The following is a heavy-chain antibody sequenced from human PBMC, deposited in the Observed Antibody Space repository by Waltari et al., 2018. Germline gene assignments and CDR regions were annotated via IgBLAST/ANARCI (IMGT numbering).Heavy chain of an antibody. D-gene: IGHD4-4*01. CDR3: AKAVTPNYYGLDS. J-gene: IGHJ6*02. V-gene: IGHV3-NL1*01. CDR1: GFNFSTYS. CDR2: INSGCVNT. Sequence: VQLVETGGGLVQPGGSLRLSCAASGFNFSTYSMQWVRQAPGKGLEWISAINSGCVNTYYADSRKGRITISRDNSKNTLSLQMNSLRTEDTAVYYCAKAVTPNYYGLDSWGQGVVVTVSS.